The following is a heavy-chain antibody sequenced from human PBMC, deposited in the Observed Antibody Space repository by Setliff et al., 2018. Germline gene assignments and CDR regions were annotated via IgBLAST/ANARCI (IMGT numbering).Heavy chain of an antibody. V-gene: IGHV3-23*01. CDR2: ISGSGGST. Sequence: GGSLRLSCAASGFTFSSYAMSWVRQAPGKGLEWVSAISGSGGSTYYADSVKGRFTISRDNSKITLYLQMNSLSAEDTAVYYCAKEGLYYYGSGSLYYYYGMDVWGQGTTVTVSS. J-gene: IGHJ6*02. CDR1: GFTFSSYA. D-gene: IGHD3-10*01. CDR3: AKEGLYYYGSGSLYYYYGMDV.